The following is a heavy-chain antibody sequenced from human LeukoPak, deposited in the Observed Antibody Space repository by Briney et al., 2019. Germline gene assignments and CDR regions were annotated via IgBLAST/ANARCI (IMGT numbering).Heavy chain of an antibody. J-gene: IGHJ6*03. CDR2: ISSSGSTI. V-gene: IGHV3-48*03. Sequence: GALRLSCAASGFTFSSYEMNWVRQAPGKGLEWVSYISSSGSTIYYADSVKGRFTISRDNAQNSLYLQMNSLRAEDTAVYYCAKGGRVGGGITMIRGVRNFYYYMDVWGKGTTVIISS. CDR3: AKGGRVGGGITMIRGVRNFYYYMDV. CDR1: GFTFSSYE. D-gene: IGHD3-10*01.